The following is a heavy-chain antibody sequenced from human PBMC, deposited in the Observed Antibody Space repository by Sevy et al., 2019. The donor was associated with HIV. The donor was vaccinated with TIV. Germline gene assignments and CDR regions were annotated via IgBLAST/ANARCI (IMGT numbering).Heavy chain of an antibody. CDR1: GFTFSSYG. J-gene: IGHJ5*02. D-gene: IGHD3-10*01. CDR3: AKETIRGTYNWFDP. V-gene: IGHV3-23*01. CDR2: ISGSGGST. Sequence: GGSLRLSCVASGFTFSSYGMGWVRQAPGEGLECVSDISGSGGSTYYADSVRGRFTISRDNSKNTLYLQMNSLRADDTAVYYCAKETIRGTYNWFDPWGQGTLVTVSS.